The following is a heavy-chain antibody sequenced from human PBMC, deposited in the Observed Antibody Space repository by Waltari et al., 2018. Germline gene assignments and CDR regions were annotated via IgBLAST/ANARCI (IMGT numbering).Heavy chain of an antibody. CDR3: ARVAPYDILPPGRYFDY. CDR1: GLSCSRFW. J-gene: IGHJ4*02. CDR2: IKQDGGEK. D-gene: IGHD3-9*01. Sequence: EVQLVESGGGLVQPGGSLRLSCGASGLSCSRFWMSCVGQAPGKGLEWVANIKQDGGEKYYVDSVKGRFIISRDNAQESLYLEMSNLRAEDTAVYYCARVAPYDILPPGRYFDYWGQGTLVTVSS. V-gene: IGHV3-7*01.